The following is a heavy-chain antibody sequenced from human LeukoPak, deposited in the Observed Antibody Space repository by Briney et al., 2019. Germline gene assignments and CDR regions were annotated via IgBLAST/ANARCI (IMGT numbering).Heavy chain of an antibody. CDR3: ARVGVGANKDFDF. CDR1: GFTVSNNY. D-gene: IGHD1-26*01. J-gene: IGHJ4*02. Sequence: LAGGSLRLSCAASGFTVSNNYMSWVRQAPGKGLEWVGRTRNKANSYTTEYAASVKGRFTVSRDDSKNSLYLQMNSLKTEDTAVYYCARVGVGANKDFDFWGQGTLVTVSS. CDR2: TRNKANSYTT. V-gene: IGHV3-72*01.